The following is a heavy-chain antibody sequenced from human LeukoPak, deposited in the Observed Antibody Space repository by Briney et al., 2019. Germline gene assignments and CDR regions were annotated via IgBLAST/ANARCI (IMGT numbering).Heavy chain of an antibody. CDR2: ITYSGST. Sequence: PSEALSLTCTVSGGSISSYYWGWLRQPPGKGLEWIGSITYSGSTYYNPSLKRRVTISIDTSKNQFSLKLSSVTAADTAVYYCARERREQLLPPYTRSVTYFDYWGQGTLVTVSS. V-gene: IGHV4-39*07. CDR3: ARERREQLLPPYTRSVTYFDY. D-gene: IGHD2-2*01. J-gene: IGHJ4*02. CDR1: GGSISSYY.